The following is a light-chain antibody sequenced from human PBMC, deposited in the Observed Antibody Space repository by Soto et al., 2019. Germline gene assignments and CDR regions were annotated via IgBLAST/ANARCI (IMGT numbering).Light chain of an antibody. V-gene: IGKV4-1*01. Sequence: DIVMTQSPDSLAVSLGERATINCKSSQSFLYVSNNRNYLAWYQKKPGQPPKLLISWASTRESGVPDRFSGSGSGTDFTLTISSLHPDDFATYYCQQYNSYSPTFGQGTKVDIK. CDR3: QQYNSYSPT. CDR2: WAS. CDR1: QSFLYVSNNRNY. J-gene: IGKJ1*01.